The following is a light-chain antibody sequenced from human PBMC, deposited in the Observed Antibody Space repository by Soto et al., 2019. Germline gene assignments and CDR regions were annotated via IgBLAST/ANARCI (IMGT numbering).Light chain of an antibody. J-gene: IGKJ3*01. CDR3: QQFGTF. Sequence: EIFLTQSPGTLSLSPGERATLYCRASQSLSDNSLAWYQHKPGQAPRLLIYGTSIRATGIPDRFSGSGSGTDFTLTISRLEPEDLAVYYCQQFGTFFGPGTKVDIK. V-gene: IGKV3-20*01. CDR1: QSLSDNS. CDR2: GTS.